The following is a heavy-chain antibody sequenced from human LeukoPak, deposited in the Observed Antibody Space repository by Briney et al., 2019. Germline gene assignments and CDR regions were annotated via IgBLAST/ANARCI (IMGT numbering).Heavy chain of an antibody. Sequence: ASVKVSCQASGGTFSSYAISWVRQAPGQGLEWMGGIIPIFGTANYAQKFQGRVTITTDESTSTAYMELSSLRSEDTAVYYCARGIRVALDAFDIWGQGTMVTVSS. D-gene: IGHD2-15*01. CDR3: ARGIRVALDAFDI. J-gene: IGHJ3*02. CDR2: IIPIFGTA. CDR1: GGTFSSYA. V-gene: IGHV1-69*05.